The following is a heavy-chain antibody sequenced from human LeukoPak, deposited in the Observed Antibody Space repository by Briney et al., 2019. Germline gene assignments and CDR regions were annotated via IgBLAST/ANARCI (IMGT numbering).Heavy chain of an antibody. CDR1: GFTVSNMY. V-gene: IGHV3-66*01. CDR2: IYSGGST. Sequence: TGGSLRLSCAASGFTVSNMYMSWVRQAPGKGLQRVSVIYSGGSTHYADSVKGRFTISRDNSKKTLYIQMNSLRAEDTAVYYCARAWGPYPYFDYWGQGTLVTVSS. D-gene: IGHD3-16*01. J-gene: IGHJ4*02. CDR3: ARAWGPYPYFDY.